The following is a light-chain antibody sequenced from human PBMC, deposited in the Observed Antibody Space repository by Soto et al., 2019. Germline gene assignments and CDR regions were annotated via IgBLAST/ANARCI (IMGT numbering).Light chain of an antibody. V-gene: IGKV3-20*01. CDR2: GSS. Sequence: EGVLTQSPGTLSLSPGERATLSCRASQTVSNNYLAWYQQKPGQSPKLRIFGSSDRATGIPDRFSGSGSGTDFTLTISRLEPEDFAVYYCQQYGSSPPYTFGQGTKLEIK. CDR1: QTVSNNY. J-gene: IGKJ2*01. CDR3: QQYGSSPPYT.